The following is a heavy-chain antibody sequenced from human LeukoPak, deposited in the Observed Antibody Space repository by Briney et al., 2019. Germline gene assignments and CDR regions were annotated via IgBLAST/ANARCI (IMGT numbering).Heavy chain of an antibody. D-gene: IGHD6-13*01. V-gene: IGHV1-2*02. J-gene: IGHJ4*02. CDR1: GYTFNGYY. CDR3: ARDPLAAAGSDY. Sequence: GASVKVSCKASGYTFNGYYMHWVRQAPGQGLEWMGWINPNSGGTNYAQKFQGRVAMTRDTSISTAYMELSRLRSDDTAVHYCARDPLAAAGSDYWGQGTLVTVSS. CDR2: INPNSGGT.